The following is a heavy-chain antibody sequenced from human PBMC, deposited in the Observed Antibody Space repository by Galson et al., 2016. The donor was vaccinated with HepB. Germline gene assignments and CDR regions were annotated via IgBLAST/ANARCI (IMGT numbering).Heavy chain of an antibody. CDR1: GYTFTSYH. V-gene: IGHV1-46*01. CDR3: ARVAIGGVTDYWYFDL. D-gene: IGHD1-26*01. J-gene: IGHJ2*01. Sequence: SVKVSCKASGYTFTSYHMHWVRQAPGQGLEWMGLINPSGGSTSYPQNFQGRVTVTRDTSTSTVYMELSSLRSEDTAVYYCARVAIGGVTDYWYFDLWGRGTLVIVSS. CDR2: INPSGGST.